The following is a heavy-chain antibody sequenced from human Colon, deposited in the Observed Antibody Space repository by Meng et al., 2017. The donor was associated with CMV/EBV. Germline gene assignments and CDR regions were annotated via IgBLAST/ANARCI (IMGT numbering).Heavy chain of an antibody. V-gene: IGHV2-5*02. D-gene: IGHD6-6*01. J-gene: IGHJ4*02. CDR2: IYWDDDK. CDR3: AHRFLRDSSSSLHFDS. Sequence: TLKESGPTLVKPTPTLPLTCTFFGFSLSTNGVTVGWIRQPPGKALEWLALIYWDDDKRYSPSLKSRLTITKDTSKNQVVLTMINMDPVDTATYYCAHRFLRDSSSSLHFDSWGQGTLVTVSS. CDR1: GFSLSTNGVT.